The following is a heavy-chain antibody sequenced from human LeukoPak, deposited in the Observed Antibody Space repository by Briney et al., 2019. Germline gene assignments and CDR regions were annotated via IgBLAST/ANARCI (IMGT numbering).Heavy chain of an antibody. CDR1: RFTFSSYA. CDR3: ARGSFLITFGGLIV. D-gene: IGHD3-16*02. J-gene: IGHJ4*02. V-gene: IGHV3-30*04. Sequence: PGGSLRLSCAASRFTFSSYAMHWVRQAPGKGLEWVAVISYDGSNKYYPDSVTGRFTISRDNAKNSLYLQMNSLGAEDTAVYYCARGSFLITFGGLIVWGQGTLVTVSS. CDR2: ISYDGSNK.